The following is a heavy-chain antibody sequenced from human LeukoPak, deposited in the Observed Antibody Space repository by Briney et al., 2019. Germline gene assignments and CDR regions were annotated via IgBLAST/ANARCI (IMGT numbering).Heavy chain of an antibody. J-gene: IGHJ6*03. CDR3: ARGIVADYYYYMDV. V-gene: IGHV1-69*05. D-gene: IGHD5-12*01. Sequence: GASVKVSCKASGGTFSRYAISWVRQAPGQGLEWMGGIIPIFGTANYAQKFQGRVTITTDESTSTAYMELSSLRSEDTAVYYCARGIVADYYYYMDVWGKGTTVTVSS. CDR2: IIPIFGTA. CDR1: GGTFSRYA.